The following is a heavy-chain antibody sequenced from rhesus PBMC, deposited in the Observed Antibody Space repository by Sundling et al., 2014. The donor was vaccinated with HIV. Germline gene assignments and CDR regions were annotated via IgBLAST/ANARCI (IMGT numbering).Heavy chain of an antibody. Sequence: QVTLKESGPALVKPTQTLTLTCSFSGFSLSVFSLSTSGMGVGWIRQAPGKALEWLAINYWDDDKFYITSLKSRLTISKDTSKNQVVLTMTNVDPADTATYYCVRSRSWNMDFWGRGSPGHR. J-gene: IGHJ4*01. D-gene: IGHD1-20*01. CDR3: VRSRSWNMDF. CDR2: NYWDDDK. CDR1: GFSLSVFSLSTSGMG. V-gene: IGHV2S1*01.